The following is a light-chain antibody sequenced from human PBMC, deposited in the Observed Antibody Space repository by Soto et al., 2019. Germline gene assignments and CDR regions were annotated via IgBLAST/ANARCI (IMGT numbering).Light chain of an antibody. V-gene: IGKV3-11*01. J-gene: IGKJ4*01. CDR1: QSVSSY. CDR2: DAS. CDR3: QQRSNWPLT. Sequence: EIVLTQSPATLSLSPGERATLSCRASQSVSSYLAWYQQKPGQAPRLLISDASNRATGIPARFSGSESGTDFTLTISSLEPEDLAIYYCQQRSNWPLTFGGGTQVEIK.